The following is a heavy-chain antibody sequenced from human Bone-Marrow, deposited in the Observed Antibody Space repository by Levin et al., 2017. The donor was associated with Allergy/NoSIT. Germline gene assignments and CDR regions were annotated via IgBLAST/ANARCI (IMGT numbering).Heavy chain of an antibody. J-gene: IGHJ3*01. D-gene: IGHD1/OR15-1a*01. CDR2: INPSTGAT. V-gene: IGHV1-2*02. CDR1: AYTFTDYY. Sequence: ASVKVSCKASAYTFTDYYLHWVRQAPGQGLEWMGWINPSTGATMYAQKFQGRVTMTRDTSITTAYMELSRLRSDDTAVYFCARKQYGSAFDLWGQGTLVTVSS. CDR3: ARKQYGSAFDL.